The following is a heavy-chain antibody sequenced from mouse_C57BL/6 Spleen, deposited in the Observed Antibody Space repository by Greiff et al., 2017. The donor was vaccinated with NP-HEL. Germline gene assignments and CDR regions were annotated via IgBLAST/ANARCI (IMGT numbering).Heavy chain of an antibody. CDR1: GYAFSSYW. Sequence: VQLQQSGAELVKPGASVKISCKASGYAFSSYWMNWVKQRPGKGLEWIGQIYPGDGYTNYNGKFKGKATLTADKSSSTAYMQLSSLTSEDSAVYFCARRIYYDYDLGYAMDYWGQGTSVTVSS. V-gene: IGHV1-80*01. CDR2: IYPGDGYT. J-gene: IGHJ4*01. CDR3: ARRIYYDYDLGYAMDY. D-gene: IGHD2-4*01.